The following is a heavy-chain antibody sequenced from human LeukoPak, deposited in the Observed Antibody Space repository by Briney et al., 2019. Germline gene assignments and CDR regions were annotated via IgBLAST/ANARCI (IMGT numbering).Heavy chain of an antibody. D-gene: IGHD2-2*01. CDR1: DGSISSYY. CDR3: ARRRVGRYFDY. Sequence: SETLSLTCTVSDGSISSYYWSWIRQPPGKGLEWIGYIYTSGSTNYNPSLKSRVTISVDTSKNQFSLKLNSVTAADTAVYYCARRRVGRYFDYWGQGTLVTVSS. V-gene: IGHV4-4*09. CDR2: IYTSGST. J-gene: IGHJ4*02.